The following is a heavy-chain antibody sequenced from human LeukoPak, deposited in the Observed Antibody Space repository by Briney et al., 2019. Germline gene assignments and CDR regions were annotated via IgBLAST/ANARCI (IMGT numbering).Heavy chain of an antibody. V-gene: IGHV4-59*01. J-gene: IGHJ6*04. D-gene: IGHD3-10*01. CDR1: GGSISSYY. CDR2: IYYSGST. CDR3: ARDSLWFGSGMDV. Sequence: SETLSLTCTVSGGSISSYYWSWIRQPPGKGLEWIGYIYYSGSTNYNPSLKSRVTISVDTSKNQFSLKLSSVTAADTAVYYCARDSLWFGSGMDVWGKGTTVNVSS.